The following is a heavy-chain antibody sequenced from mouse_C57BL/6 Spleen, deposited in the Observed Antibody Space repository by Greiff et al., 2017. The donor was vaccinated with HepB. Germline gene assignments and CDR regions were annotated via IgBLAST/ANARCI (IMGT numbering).Heavy chain of an antibody. J-gene: IGHJ3*01. CDR2: IDPSDSYT. Sequence: QVQLKQPGAELVMPGASVKLSCKASGYTFTSYWMHWVKQRPGQGLEWIGEIDPSDSYTNYNQKFKGKSTLTVDKSSSTAYMQLSSLTSEDSAVYYCARIDGNTWFAYWGQGTLVTVSA. CDR1: GYTFTSYW. CDR3: ARIDGNTWFAY. D-gene: IGHD2-1*01. V-gene: IGHV1-69*01.